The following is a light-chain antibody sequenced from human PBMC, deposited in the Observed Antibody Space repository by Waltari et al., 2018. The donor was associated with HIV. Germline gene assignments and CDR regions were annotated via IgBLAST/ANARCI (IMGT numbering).Light chain of an antibody. Sequence: QSALTQPASVSGSPGQSVTISCTGTSSDVGAYNYVSWYQQHPGKVTKLMIYQVRNRPSGISDRFSGSKSGNTASLIISGLQAEDEADYYCTSQTDRGTFVFGPGTKVTVL. CDR3: TSQTDRGTFV. J-gene: IGLJ1*01. CDR2: QVR. V-gene: IGLV2-14*01. CDR1: SSDVGAYNY.